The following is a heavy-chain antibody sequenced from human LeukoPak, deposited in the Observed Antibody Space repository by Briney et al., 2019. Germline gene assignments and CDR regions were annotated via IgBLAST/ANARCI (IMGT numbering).Heavy chain of an antibody. CDR1: GDSISNYY. D-gene: IGHD3-10*01. Sequence: PSETLSLTCTISGDSISNYYWSWIRQPPGRGLEWIGYIYYSGGTDYNPSLKSRVSISVDTSKTHFSLKLSSVTAADTAVYYCVWFGELLVYWGQGTLVTVSS. CDR3: VWFGELLVY. V-gene: IGHV4-59*01. J-gene: IGHJ4*02. CDR2: IYYSGGT.